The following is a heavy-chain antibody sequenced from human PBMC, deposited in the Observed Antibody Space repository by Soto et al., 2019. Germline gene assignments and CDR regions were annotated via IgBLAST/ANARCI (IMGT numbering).Heavy chain of an antibody. CDR3: ANVPIWCSSTSCYTEGFDY. D-gene: IGHD2-2*02. CDR1: GFTFRAYA. J-gene: IGHJ4*02. V-gene: IGHV3-23*01. Sequence: EVQLLDSGGGLVQPGGSLRLSCTASGFTFRAYALSWVRQLPGKGLEWVSVISAGGSTYYADSVKGRFTVSRANSKNTLYLQMNSLRAEDTAVYYCANVPIWCSSTSCYTEGFDYWGQGTLVTVSS. CDR2: ISAGGST.